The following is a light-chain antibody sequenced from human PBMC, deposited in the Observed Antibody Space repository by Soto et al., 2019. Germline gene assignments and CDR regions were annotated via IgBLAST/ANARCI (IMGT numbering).Light chain of an antibody. CDR2: DAS. V-gene: IGKV1-13*02. Sequence: AIQLTQSPSSLSASVGDTVTITCRASQGISNALAWYQQIPGKPPKLLIYDASTLESGVPSRFSGSGSGTDFTLTISCLQPGDFATYYCQQFNGFPTFGQGTRLEIQ. J-gene: IGKJ5*01. CDR3: QQFNGFPT. CDR1: QGISNA.